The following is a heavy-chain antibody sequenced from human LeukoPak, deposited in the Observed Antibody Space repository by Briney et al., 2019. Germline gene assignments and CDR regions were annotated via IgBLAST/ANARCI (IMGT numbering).Heavy chain of an antibody. D-gene: IGHD3-3*01. CDR3: ARGLDFWSGPYSY. V-gene: IGHV4-34*01. CDR1: GGSISSYY. Sequence: SETLSLTCTVSGGSISSYYWSWIRQPPGKGLEWIGEINHSGSTNYNPSLKSRVTISVDTSKNQFSLKLSSVTAADTAVYYCARGLDFWSGPYSYWGQGTLVTVSS. J-gene: IGHJ4*02. CDR2: INHSGST.